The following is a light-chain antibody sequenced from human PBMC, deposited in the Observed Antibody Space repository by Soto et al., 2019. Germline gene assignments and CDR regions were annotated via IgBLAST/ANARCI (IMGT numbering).Light chain of an antibody. Sequence: DIQMTQSPSSLSASVGDRVTITCRASQTILTYLNWYQQKPGEAPKLPIYSASSLQSGVPSRFSGSGSGTDFTLTISSLQPEDFATYYCQQSYTITFGQGTRLVIK. CDR2: SAS. V-gene: IGKV1-39*01. CDR3: QQSYTIT. CDR1: QTILTY. J-gene: IGKJ5*01.